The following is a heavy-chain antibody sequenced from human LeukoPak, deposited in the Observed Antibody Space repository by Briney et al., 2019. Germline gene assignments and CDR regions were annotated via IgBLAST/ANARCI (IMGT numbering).Heavy chain of an antibody. D-gene: IGHD3-22*01. J-gene: IGHJ3*02. V-gene: IGHV4-4*02. Sequence: SETLSLTCAVSGGSISSSNWWSWVRQPPGKGLEWIGEIYHSGSTKYNPSLKSRVTISVDKSKNQFSLKLSSVTAADTAVYYCARDPYYDRAFDIWGQGTMVTVSS. CDR2: IYHSGST. CDR1: GGSISSSNW. CDR3: ARDPYYDRAFDI.